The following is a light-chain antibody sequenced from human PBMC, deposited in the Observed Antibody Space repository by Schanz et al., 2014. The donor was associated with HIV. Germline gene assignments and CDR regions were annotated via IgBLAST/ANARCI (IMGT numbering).Light chain of an antibody. CDR3: ASYTSNRTVT. Sequence: QSALTQPASVSGSPGQSITISCSGTSSDVGAYNYVSWYQQHPGKAPKLMIYDVSNRPSGVSSRFFGSKSGNTASLTISGLQADDEDYYYCASYTSNRTVTFGGGTKLTVL. CDR2: DVS. V-gene: IGLV2-14*03. CDR1: SSDVGAYNY. J-gene: IGLJ2*01.